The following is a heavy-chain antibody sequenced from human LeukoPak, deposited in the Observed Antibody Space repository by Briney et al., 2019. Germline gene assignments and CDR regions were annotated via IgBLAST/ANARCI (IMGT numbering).Heavy chain of an antibody. CDR2: FYYSGST. V-gene: IGHV4-59*08. D-gene: IGHD3-10*01. J-gene: IGHJ4*02. CDR1: GGSISSYY. Sequence: SETLSLTCTVSGGSISSYYWSWIRQPPGKGLEWIGFFYYSGSTNYNPSLKSRVTISVDTSKNQFSLKLSSLTAADTAVYYCARHVGTYFDYWGQGILVTVSS. CDR3: ARHVGTYFDY.